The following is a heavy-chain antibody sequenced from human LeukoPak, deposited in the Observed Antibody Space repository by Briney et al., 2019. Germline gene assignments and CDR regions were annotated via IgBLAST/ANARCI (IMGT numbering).Heavy chain of an antibody. CDR3: ARVGDGYNLGFDY. CDR1: GGSISSGGYY. D-gene: IGHD5-24*01. Sequence: PSETLSLTCTVSGGSISSGGYYWSWIHQHPGKGLEWIGYIYYSGSTYYNPSLKSRVTTSVDTSKNQFSLKLSSVTAADTAVYYCARVGDGYNLGFDYWGQGTLVTVSS. J-gene: IGHJ4*02. V-gene: IGHV4-31*03. CDR2: IYYSGST.